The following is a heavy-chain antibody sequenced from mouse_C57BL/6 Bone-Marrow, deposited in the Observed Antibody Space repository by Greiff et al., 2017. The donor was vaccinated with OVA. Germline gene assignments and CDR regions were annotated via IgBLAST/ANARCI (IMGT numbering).Heavy chain of an antibody. Sequence: VKLMESGPGLVAPSQSLSITCTVSGFSLTSYAISWVRQPPGKGLEWLGVIWTGGGTNYNSALKSRLSISKDNSKSQVFLKMNSLQTDDTARYDCASYYYGSSSCAYWGQGTLVTVSA. V-gene: IGHV2-9-1*01. CDR1: GFSLTSYA. D-gene: IGHD1-1*01. CDR3: ASYYYGSSSCAY. J-gene: IGHJ3*01. CDR2: IWTGGGT.